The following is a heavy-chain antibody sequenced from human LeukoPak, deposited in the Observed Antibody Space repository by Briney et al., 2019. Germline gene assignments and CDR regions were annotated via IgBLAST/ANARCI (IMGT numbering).Heavy chain of an antibody. CDR3: AKSSGTNYYYYGMDV. Sequence: GGSLRLSCAASGFTFSSYGMHWVRRAPGKGLEWVAVIWYDGSNKYYADSVKGRFTISRDNSKNTLYLQMNSLRAEDTAVYYCAKSSGTNYYYYGMDVWGQGTTVTVSS. CDR2: IWYDGSNK. CDR1: GFTFSSYG. J-gene: IGHJ6*02. V-gene: IGHV3-33*06.